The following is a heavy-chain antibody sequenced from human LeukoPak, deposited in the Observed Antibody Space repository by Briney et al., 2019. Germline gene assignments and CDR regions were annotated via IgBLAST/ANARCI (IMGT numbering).Heavy chain of an antibody. Sequence: ASVKVSCKASGYTFTSYDINWVRQATGQGLEWMGWMNPNSGNTGYAQKFQGRVTITRNTSISTAYMELSSLRSEDTAVYYCARAYTRIAAAGTPVGYWGQGTLATVSS. CDR2: MNPNSGNT. CDR1: GYTFTSYD. D-gene: IGHD6-13*01. CDR3: ARAYTRIAAAGTPVGY. V-gene: IGHV1-8*03. J-gene: IGHJ4*02.